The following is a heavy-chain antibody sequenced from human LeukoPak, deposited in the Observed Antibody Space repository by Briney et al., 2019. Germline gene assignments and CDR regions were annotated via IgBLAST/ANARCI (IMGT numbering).Heavy chain of an antibody. Sequence: ASVKVSCKASGYTFTSYGINWVRQAPGQGLEWMGWISAYNGNTNYAQKLQGRVTMTTDTSTSTAYMELRSLRSDDTAVYYCARFWGDCGGDCFVGYMDVWGKGTTVTVSS. CDR1: GYTFTSYG. V-gene: IGHV1-18*01. J-gene: IGHJ6*03. D-gene: IGHD2-21*02. CDR3: ARFWGDCGGDCFVGYMDV. CDR2: ISAYNGNT.